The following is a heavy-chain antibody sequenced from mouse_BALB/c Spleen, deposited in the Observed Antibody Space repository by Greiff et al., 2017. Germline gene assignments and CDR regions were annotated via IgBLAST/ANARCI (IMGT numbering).Heavy chain of an antibody. CDR3: ARVDWYFDV. CDR1: GYTFTSYW. CDR2: INPSNGRT. V-gene: IGHV1S81*02. Sequence: QVQLQQPGAELVKPGASVKLSCKASGYTFTSYWMHWVKQRPGQGLEWIGEINPSNGRTNYTEKFKSKATLTVDKSSSTAYMQLSSLTSEDSAVYYCARVDWYFDVWGAGTTVTVSS. J-gene: IGHJ1*01.